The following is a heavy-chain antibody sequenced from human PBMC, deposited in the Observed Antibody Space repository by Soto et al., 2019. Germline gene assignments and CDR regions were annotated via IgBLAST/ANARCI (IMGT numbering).Heavy chain of an antibody. CDR3: ARDGLPDDFRSGGYWFDP. V-gene: IGHV3-30-3*01. CDR2: ISHDGSNK. J-gene: IGHJ5*02. CDR1: GFTFSTFA. Sequence: GGSLRLSCAASGFTFSTFALHWVRQAPGKGLEWVAIISHDGSNKYYADSVKGRFTISRDNSKNILYMQMNSLRGEDTAVYYCARDGLPDDFRSGGYWFDPWGQGTLVTVSS. D-gene: IGHD3-3*01.